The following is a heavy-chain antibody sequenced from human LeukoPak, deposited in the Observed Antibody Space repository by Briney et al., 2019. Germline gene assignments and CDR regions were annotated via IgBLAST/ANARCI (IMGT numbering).Heavy chain of an antibody. V-gene: IGHV3-30*03. CDR2: ISYDGSNK. Sequence: PGGSLRLSCAASGFTFSSYGMHWVRQAPGKGLEWVAVISYDGSNKYYADSVKGRFTISRDNSKNTLYLQMNSLRAEDTAVYYCARYITMVRGVPGYWGQGTLVTVSS. D-gene: IGHD3-10*01. CDR1: GFTFSSYG. CDR3: ARYITMVRGVPGY. J-gene: IGHJ4*02.